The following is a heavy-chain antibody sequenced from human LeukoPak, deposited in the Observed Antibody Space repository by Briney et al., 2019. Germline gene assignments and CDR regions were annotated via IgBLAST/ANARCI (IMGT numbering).Heavy chain of an antibody. Sequence: ASVSVSFTPSVYTFTIYGVSWVRQAPGEGGGWMGWISGYKGNTNYAQNLQGRVTLTTDTSTSTAYMELRSLSSDDTAVYYCARLKGYDSSGYHDYWGQGTLVTVSS. D-gene: IGHD3-22*01. CDR2: ISGYKGNT. J-gene: IGHJ4*02. V-gene: IGHV1-18*01. CDR1: VYTFTIYG. CDR3: ARLKGYDSSGYHDY.